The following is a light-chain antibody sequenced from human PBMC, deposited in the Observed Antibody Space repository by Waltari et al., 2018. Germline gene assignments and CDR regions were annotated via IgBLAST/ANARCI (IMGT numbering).Light chain of an antibody. CDR1: SSDVGGYNY. Sequence: QSALTQPASVSGSPGQSITISCTGTSSDVGGYNYVPWYQKHPGKAPKLMIYDVSRRPSGFSNRFSRSKAGHTASLAISGLQAEDEADYYCSSYTSSSSVVFGGGTKLTVL. CDR3: SSYTSSSSVV. CDR2: DVS. J-gene: IGLJ2*01. V-gene: IGLV2-14*01.